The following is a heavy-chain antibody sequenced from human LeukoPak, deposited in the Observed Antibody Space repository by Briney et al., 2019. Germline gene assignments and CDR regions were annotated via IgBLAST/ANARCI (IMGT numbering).Heavy chain of an antibody. CDR1: GGSLSGYS. V-gene: IGHV4-34*01. CDR2: INHSGRT. D-gene: IGHD3-9*01. Sequence: SETLSLTCAVYGGSLSGYSWNWIRQPPGKGLEWIGEINHSGRTNYNPSLKSPVTISIDTSQNRFSLKVSSVTAADTAMYYCARGRYIDWRRDPSYFEYWGQGTLVTVSS. CDR3: ARGRYIDWRRDPSYFEY. J-gene: IGHJ4*02.